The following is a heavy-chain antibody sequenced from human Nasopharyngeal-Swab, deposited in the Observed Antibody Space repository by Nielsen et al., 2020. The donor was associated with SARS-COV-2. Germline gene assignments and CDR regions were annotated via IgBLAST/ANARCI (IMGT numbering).Heavy chain of an antibody. CDR2: INHSGST. CDR3: ARSIAAAGTSSGYYGMDV. J-gene: IGHJ6*02. Sequence: CLAPGRGVGWIGEINHSGSTNYNPSLKSRVTISVDTSKNQFSLKLSSVTAADTAVYYCARSIAAAGTSSGYYGMDVWGQGTTVTVSS. V-gene: IGHV4-34*01. D-gene: IGHD6-13*01.